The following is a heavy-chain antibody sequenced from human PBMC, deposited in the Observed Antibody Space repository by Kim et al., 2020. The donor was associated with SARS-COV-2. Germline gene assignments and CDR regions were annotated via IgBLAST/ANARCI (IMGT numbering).Heavy chain of an antibody. V-gene: IGHV3-9*01. CDR2: ISWNSGSI. Sequence: GGSLRLSCAASGFTFDDYAMHWVRQAPGKGLEWVSGISWNSGSIGYADSVKGRFTISRDNAKNSLYLQMNSLRAEDTALYYCAKGYYYYGSGSYYTPFDYWGQGTLVTVSS. D-gene: IGHD3-10*01. CDR1: GFTFDDYA. CDR3: AKGYYYYGSGSYYTPFDY. J-gene: IGHJ4*02.